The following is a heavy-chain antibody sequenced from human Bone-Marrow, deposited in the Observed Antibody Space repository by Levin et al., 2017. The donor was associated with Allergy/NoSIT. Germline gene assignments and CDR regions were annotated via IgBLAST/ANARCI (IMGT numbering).Heavy chain of an antibody. CDR1: GGPIHSSNW. Sequence: SQTLSLTCDVSGGPIHSSNWWSWVRQVPGIGLEWMGAIYHVGNTYYNPSLKSRVTLSIDKSKNQFSLRLKSVTAADTAMYFCTRDAGVVGARRDAFDVWGQGTMVTVS. CDR3: TRDAGVVGARRDAFDV. V-gene: IGHV4-4*02. J-gene: IGHJ3*01. D-gene: IGHD1-26*01. CDR2: IYHVGNT.